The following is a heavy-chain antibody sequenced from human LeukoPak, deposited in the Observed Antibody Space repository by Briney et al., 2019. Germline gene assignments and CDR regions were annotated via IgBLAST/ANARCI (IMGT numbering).Heavy chain of an antibody. V-gene: IGHV3-30*18. CDR3: AKDSHPGWLLDY. CDR2: ISYDGSNK. Sequence: GRSLRLSCAASGFTFSSYGMHWVRQAPGKGLEWVAVISYDGSNKYYADSVKGRFTISRDNSKNTLYLQMNSLRAEDTAVYYCAKDSHPGWLLDYWGQGTLVTVSS. D-gene: IGHD3-9*01. CDR1: GFTFSSYG. J-gene: IGHJ4*02.